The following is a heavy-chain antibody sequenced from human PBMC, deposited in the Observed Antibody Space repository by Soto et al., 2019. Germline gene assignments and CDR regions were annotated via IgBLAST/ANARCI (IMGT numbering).Heavy chain of an antibody. Sequence: RGSLRLSSAASGFTFSSYGMHWVRQALEKGLEWVAVISYDGSNKYYADSVKGRFTISRDNSKNTLYLQMNSLRAEDTAVYYCSKDLFLAYYYDSSGYNFFDYWCQGT. CDR3: SKDLFLAYYYDSSGYNFFDY. CDR1: GFTFSSYG. CDR2: ISYDGSNK. D-gene: IGHD3-22*01. V-gene: IGHV3-30*18. J-gene: IGHJ4*02.